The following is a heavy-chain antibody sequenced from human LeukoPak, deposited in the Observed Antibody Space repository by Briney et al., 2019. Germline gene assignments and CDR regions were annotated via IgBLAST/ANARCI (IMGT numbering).Heavy chain of an antibody. D-gene: IGHD3-16*01. Sequence: SETLSLTCTVSGVSISSYYWRWIRQPPGKGLECIGYFHYSGSNNYNPSLKSRVTISVDTSRNHFSLKPSSVTAADTAVYYCARLGQPNACDICGQGTMVTGSS. CDR3: ARLGQPNACDI. V-gene: IGHV4-59*08. J-gene: IGHJ3*02. CDR1: GVSISSYY. CDR2: FHYSGSN.